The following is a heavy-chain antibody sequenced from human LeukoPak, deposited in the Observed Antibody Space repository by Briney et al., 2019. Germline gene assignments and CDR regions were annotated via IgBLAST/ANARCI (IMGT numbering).Heavy chain of an antibody. V-gene: IGHV3-33*06. Sequence: PGGSLRLSCAASGFIFSGYSMNWVRQAPGKGLEWVAVIWFDGSNKYYADSVKGRLTISRDNSKSTLYLQMNSLRAEDTAVYYCAKAVAATGHYYFGMDVWGQGTTVTVSS. CDR2: IWFDGSNK. CDR1: GFIFSGYS. D-gene: IGHD6-19*01. J-gene: IGHJ6*02. CDR3: AKAVAATGHYYFGMDV.